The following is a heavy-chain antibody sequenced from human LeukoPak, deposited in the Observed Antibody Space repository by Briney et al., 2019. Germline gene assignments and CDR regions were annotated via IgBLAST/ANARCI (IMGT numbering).Heavy chain of an antibody. CDR3: ARPFSPVGFLGSFAY. V-gene: IGHV3-21*01. CDR2: ISSSSSYI. Sequence: GGSLRLSCSASEFSVSTYGMNWVRQAPGKGLEWVSSISSSSSYIYYADSVKGRFTISRDNAKNSLYLQMTSLRSADTAMYYCARPFSPVGFLGSFAYWGQGTLVTVSS. D-gene: IGHD4-23*01. J-gene: IGHJ4*02. CDR1: EFSVSTYG.